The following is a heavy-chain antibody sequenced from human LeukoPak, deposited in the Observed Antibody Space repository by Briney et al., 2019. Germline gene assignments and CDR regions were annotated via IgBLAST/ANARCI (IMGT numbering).Heavy chain of an antibody. Sequence: GGSLRLSCAASGFTFNTAWMTWVRQAPGQGLEWVGRIKSKNDGGTTDFPAPLKGRFSISRDDSRNTLYLQMISLKTEDTAVYYCTTGYGRGGLGPEDGYNFDFWGQGTLVTVSS. J-gene: IGHJ4*02. CDR2: IKSKNDGGTT. D-gene: IGHD5-24*01. V-gene: IGHV3-15*01. CDR1: GFTFNTAW. CDR3: TTGYGRGGLGPEDGYNFDF.